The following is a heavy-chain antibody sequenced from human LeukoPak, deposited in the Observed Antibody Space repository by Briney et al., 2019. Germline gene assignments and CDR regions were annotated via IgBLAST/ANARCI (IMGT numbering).Heavy chain of an antibody. CDR2: INHSGST. J-gene: IGHJ4*02. D-gene: IGHD3-16*01. CDR1: GGSFSGYY. CDR3: ARVLISLRGFDY. V-gene: IGHV4-34*01. Sequence: PSETLSLTCAVYGGSFSGYYWSWIRQPPGKGLEWIGEINHSGSTNYNPSLKSRVTISVDTSKNQFSLKLSSVTAADTAVYYCARVLISLRGFDYWGQGTLVTVSS.